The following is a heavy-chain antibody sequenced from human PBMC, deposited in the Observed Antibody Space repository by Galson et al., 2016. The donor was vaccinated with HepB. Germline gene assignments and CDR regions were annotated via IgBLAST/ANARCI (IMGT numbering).Heavy chain of an antibody. V-gene: IGHV1-3*01. Sequence: SVKVSCKASGYTFKNYAVHWVRQAPGQGLEWMGWINAGNGNTKYSQKFQGTVAFTRDASASTAYMELGSLRSQDTAEYYCARSYTYGPFYGLDVWGQGTTVTV. CDR3: ARSYTYGPFYGLDV. D-gene: IGHD5-18*01. CDR2: INAGNGNT. J-gene: IGHJ6*02. CDR1: GYTFKNYA.